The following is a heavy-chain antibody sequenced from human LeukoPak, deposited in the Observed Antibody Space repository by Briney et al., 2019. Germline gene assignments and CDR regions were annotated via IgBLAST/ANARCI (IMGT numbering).Heavy chain of an antibody. D-gene: IGHD3-10*01. V-gene: IGHV1-8*01. CDR3: ARFPGLLWFGELLDAFDI. J-gene: IGHJ3*02. Sequence: GASVKVSCKASGYTFTSYDINWVRQATGQGLEWMGWMNPNSGNTGYAQKFQGRVTTTRNTSISTAYMELSSLRSEDTAVYYCARFPGLLWFGELLDAFDIWGQGTMVTVSS. CDR1: GYTFTSYD. CDR2: MNPNSGNT.